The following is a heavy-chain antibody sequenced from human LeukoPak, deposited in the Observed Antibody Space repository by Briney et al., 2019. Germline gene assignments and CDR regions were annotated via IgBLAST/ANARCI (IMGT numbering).Heavy chain of an antibody. J-gene: IGHJ4*02. CDR3: ARDLLRALWSLDY. V-gene: IGHV4-4*02. D-gene: IGHD3-10*01. CDR1: GGSITSSNW. CDR2: IYHIGST. Sequence: SETLSLTCAVSGGSITSSNWWTWVRQPPGKGLEWIGEIYHIGSTNYSPSLKSRLTILVDKSKNQFSLRLSSVTAADTAVYYCARDLLRALWSLDYWGQGTLVTVSS.